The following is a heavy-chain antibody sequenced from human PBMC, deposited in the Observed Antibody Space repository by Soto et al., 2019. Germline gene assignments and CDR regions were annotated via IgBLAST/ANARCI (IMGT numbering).Heavy chain of an antibody. D-gene: IGHD5-18*01. CDR3: ARQSTTAIVRFYWFDT. J-gene: IGHJ5*02. V-gene: IGHV4-31*03. CDR1: GGSISSGGYY. CDR2: IYYSGST. Sequence: QVQLQESGPGLVKPSQTLSLTCTVSGGSISSGGYYWSWIRQHPGKGLEWIGYIYYSGSTYYNPSLKSRVTISVDTSKNQFYLKLSSVTAAETAVYYCARQSTTAIVRFYWFDTWGQGTLVTVSS.